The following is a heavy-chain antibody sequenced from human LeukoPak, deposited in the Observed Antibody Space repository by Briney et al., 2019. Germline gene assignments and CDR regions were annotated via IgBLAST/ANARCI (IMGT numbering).Heavy chain of an antibody. V-gene: IGHV3-30*04. CDR1: GFNFSTYA. J-gene: IGHJ3*01. Sequence: PGGSLRLSCAASGFNFSTYAMHWVRQAPGKGLEWVGIISYDRSKTYYADPVKGRFTISRDNPKSTVSLQVSSLRAEDTALYYCVRDLHWGGFDVWGQGTMVTVSS. D-gene: IGHD7-27*01. CDR2: ISYDRSKT. CDR3: VRDLHWGGFDV.